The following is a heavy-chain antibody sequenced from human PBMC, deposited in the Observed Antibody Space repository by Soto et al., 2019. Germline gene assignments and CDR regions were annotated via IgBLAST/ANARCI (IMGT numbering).Heavy chain of an antibody. D-gene: IGHD6-19*01. Sequence: QITLKESGPTLVKPTQTLTLTCTFSGFSLSSTRMAVGWIRQPPGKALEWLALIYWDDDKRYSPFLKSRLTVNKDTSKNQVVITRSNMDPVDTARYYCAHIVVAGLGYYFDYWGQGTLVTVSS. J-gene: IGHJ4*02. CDR2: IYWDDDK. CDR1: GFSLSSTRMA. CDR3: AHIVVAGLGYYFDY. V-gene: IGHV2-5*02.